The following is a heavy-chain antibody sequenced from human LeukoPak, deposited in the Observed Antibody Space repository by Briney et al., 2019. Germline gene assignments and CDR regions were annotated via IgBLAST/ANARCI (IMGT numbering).Heavy chain of an antibody. CDR2: IWNDGSNK. J-gene: IGHJ4*02. CDR3: ARDRGYSCGHPFDY. CDR1: GFTFSSYG. D-gene: IGHD6-25*01. V-gene: IGHV3-33*08. Sequence: GGSLRLSCAASGFTFSSYGMHWVRQAPGKGLEWVALIWNDGSNKYYAESVKGRFTISRDNPKSTLYLQMNSLRAEDTAMYYCARDRGYSCGHPFDYWGQGTLVTVSS.